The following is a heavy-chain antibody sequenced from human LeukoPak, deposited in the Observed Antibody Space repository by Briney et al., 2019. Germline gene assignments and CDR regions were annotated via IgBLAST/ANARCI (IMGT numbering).Heavy chain of an antibody. J-gene: IGHJ4*02. CDR3: AIYGGYCSSTSCYSSEYYFDY. CDR2: IYYSGST. V-gene: IGHV4-31*03. CDR1: GGPISSGGYY. Sequence: SETLSLTCTVSGGPISSGGYYWSWIRQHPGKGLEWIGYIYYSGSTYYNPSLKSRVTISVDTSKNQFSLKLSSVTAADTAVYYCAIYGGYCSSTSCYSSEYYFDYWGQGTLVTVSS. D-gene: IGHD2-2*01.